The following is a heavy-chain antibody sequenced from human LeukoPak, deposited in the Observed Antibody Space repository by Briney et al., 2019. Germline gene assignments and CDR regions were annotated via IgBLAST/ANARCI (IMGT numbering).Heavy chain of an antibody. CDR2: ISGSGANT. V-gene: IGHV3-23*01. CDR1: GFTFSSYS. J-gene: IGHJ4*02. D-gene: IGHD4-11*01. CDR3: AKAKSYYSNYDY. Sequence: PGGSLRLSCAASGFTFSSYSMNWVRQAPGKGLEWVSVISGSGANTYYADSVKGRFTISRDNSKNTLYLQVNSLRAEDTAVYYCAKAKSYYSNYDYWGQGTLVTVSS.